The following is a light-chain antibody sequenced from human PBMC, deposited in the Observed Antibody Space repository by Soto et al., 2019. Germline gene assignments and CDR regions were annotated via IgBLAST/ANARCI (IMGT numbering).Light chain of an antibody. Sequence: DIQMTHSPSILSASVGDRVTITCRASESIDDWLAWYQQKPGKAPKLLIYQASTLESGVSSRFTGSGSGADFTLTISSLQPDDFATYYCQQYYSYPYTFGQGTKLEIK. J-gene: IGKJ2*01. CDR2: QAS. V-gene: IGKV1-5*03. CDR3: QQYYSYPYT. CDR1: ESIDDW.